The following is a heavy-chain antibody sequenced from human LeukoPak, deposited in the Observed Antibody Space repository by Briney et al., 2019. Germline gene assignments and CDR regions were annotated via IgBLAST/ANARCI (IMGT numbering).Heavy chain of an antibody. CDR2: IYPGDSDT. CDR3: ARLGGMYCSSTSCYGHY. CDR1: GFTFTKYW. V-gene: IGHV5-51*01. Sequence: GESLKISCKGSGFTFTKYWIGWVRQMPGKGLEWMGIIYPGDSDTRYSPSFQGQVTISADKSISTAYLQWSSLKASDTAMYYCARLGGMYCSSTSCYGHYWGQGTLVTVSS. D-gene: IGHD2-2*01. J-gene: IGHJ4*02.